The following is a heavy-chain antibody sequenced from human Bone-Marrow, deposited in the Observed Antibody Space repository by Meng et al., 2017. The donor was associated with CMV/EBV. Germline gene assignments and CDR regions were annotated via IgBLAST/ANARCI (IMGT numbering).Heavy chain of an antibody. V-gene: IGHV3-66*01. Sequence: LVEAGGGLVQPGGSLRLSCAASGFTVSSNYMSWVRQAPGKGLEWVSVIYSGGSTYYADSVKGRFTISRDNSKNTLYLQMNSLRAEDTAVYYCAREGGSSGFGSFDYWGQGTPVTVSS. CDR3: AREGGSSGFGSFDY. CDR1: GFTVSSNY. D-gene: IGHD3-22*01. J-gene: IGHJ4*02. CDR2: IYSGGST.